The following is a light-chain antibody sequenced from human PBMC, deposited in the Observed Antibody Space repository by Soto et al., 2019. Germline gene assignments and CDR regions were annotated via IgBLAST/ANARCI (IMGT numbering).Light chain of an antibody. CDR3: QRRSNWSTT. CDR1: QSVSSSY. Sequence: EIVLTQSPGTLSLSPGERATLSCRASQSVSSSYLAWYQQKPGQPPRLLIYDASNRATGIPARFSGSGSGTDFTLTISSLEPEDFAVYYCQRRSNWSTTFGQGTKVDI. CDR2: DAS. J-gene: IGKJ1*01. V-gene: IGKV3-11*01.